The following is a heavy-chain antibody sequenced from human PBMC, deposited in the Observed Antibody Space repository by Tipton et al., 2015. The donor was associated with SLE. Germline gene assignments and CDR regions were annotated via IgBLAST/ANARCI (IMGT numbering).Heavy chain of an antibody. CDR2: IYSGGRT. J-gene: IGHJ6*02. Sequence: SLRLSCAASGFTVSRNYMSWVRQAPGKGLEWVSIIYSGGRTYYADSVKGRFTISRDNSKNTLYLQMNSLRVEDTAVYYCASRLSYYGMDVWGQGTTVTVSS. CDR3: ASRLSYYGMDV. CDR1: GFTVSRNY. V-gene: IGHV3-66*02. D-gene: IGHD3-10*01.